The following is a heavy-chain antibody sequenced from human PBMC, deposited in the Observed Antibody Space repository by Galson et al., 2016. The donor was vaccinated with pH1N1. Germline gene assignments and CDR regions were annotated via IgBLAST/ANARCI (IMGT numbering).Heavy chain of an antibody. CDR2: IYHSGST. CDR1: GGSISSSNW. Sequence: ETLSLTCAVSGGSISSSNWWSWVRQPPGKGLEWIGEIYHSGSTNYSPSLKSRVTISVDKSKNQFSLKLSSVTAADTAVYYCATSLEYDNNGYVDYWGQGTLVTVSS. CDR3: ATSLEYDNNGYVDY. V-gene: IGHV4-4*02. J-gene: IGHJ4*02. D-gene: IGHD3-22*01.